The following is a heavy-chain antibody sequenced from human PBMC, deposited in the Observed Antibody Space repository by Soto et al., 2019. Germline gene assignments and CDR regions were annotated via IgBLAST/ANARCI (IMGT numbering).Heavy chain of an antibody. Sequence: PGGSLRLSCAASGFTSSSYSMNWVRQAPGKGLEWVSSISSSSSYIYYADSVKGRFTISRDNAKNSLYLQMNSLRAEDTTVYYCASSRSAYYDSSGYQRWGQGTLVTVSS. D-gene: IGHD3-22*01. J-gene: IGHJ4*02. CDR3: ASSRSAYYDSSGYQR. CDR1: GFTSSSYS. V-gene: IGHV3-21*01. CDR2: ISSSSSYI.